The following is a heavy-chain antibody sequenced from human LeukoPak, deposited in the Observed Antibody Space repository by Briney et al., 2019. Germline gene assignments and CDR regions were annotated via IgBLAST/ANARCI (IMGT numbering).Heavy chain of an antibody. V-gene: IGHV3-15*01. J-gene: IGHJ6*04. CDR1: GFTIGTAW. CDR3: IAHFPYFYGFDV. CDR2: IKSEGEGATT. D-gene: IGHD3-3*02. Sequence: GGSLRLSCVSSGFTIGTAWMSWVRQAPGKGLEWLGHIKSEGEGATTDYAAPAKGRFAISRDDSKNMTYLQMSSLKIDDTAIYYCIAHFPYFYGFDVWGKGTTVTVSS.